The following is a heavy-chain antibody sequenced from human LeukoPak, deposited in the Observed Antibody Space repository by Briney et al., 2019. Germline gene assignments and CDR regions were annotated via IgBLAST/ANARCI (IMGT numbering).Heavy chain of an antibody. Sequence: ASVKVSCKASGGTFSSYAISWVRQAPGQGLEWMGGIIPIFGTANYAQKFQGRVTITADESTSTAYMELSSPRSEDTAVYYCARRQYDSSGYYYSPLGYWGQGTLVTVSS. CDR3: ARRQYDSSGYYYSPLGY. CDR1: GGTFSSYA. D-gene: IGHD3-22*01. V-gene: IGHV1-69*13. CDR2: IIPIFGTA. J-gene: IGHJ4*02.